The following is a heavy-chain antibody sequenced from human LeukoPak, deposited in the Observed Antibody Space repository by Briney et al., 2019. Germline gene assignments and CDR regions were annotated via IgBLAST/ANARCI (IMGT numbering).Heavy chain of an antibody. CDR3: ARWNWLRDV. CDR1: GFTFDDYA. CDR2: ISWNSGSI. Sequence: GGSLRLSCAASGFTFDDYAMHWVRQAPGKGLEWVSGISWNSGSIGYADSVKGRFTISRDNAKNSLYLQMNSLRAEDTAVYYCARWNWLRDVWGRGTTVTISS. J-gene: IGHJ6*04. D-gene: IGHD1-7*01. V-gene: IGHV3-9*01.